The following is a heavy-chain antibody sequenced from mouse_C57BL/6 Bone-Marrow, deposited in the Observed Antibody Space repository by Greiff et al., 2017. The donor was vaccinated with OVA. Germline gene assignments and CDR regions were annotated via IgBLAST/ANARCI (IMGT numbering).Heavy chain of an antibody. J-gene: IGHJ2*01. D-gene: IGHD2-4*01. CDR2: IDPSDSYT. CDR3: SRVYYDYDYYFDY. V-gene: IGHV1-50*01. Sequence: QVQLQQPGAELVKPGASVKLSCKASGYTFTSYWMQWVKQRPGQGLEWIGEIDPSDSYTNYNPKIKGKATFTVDTAATKAYMQLSSLTSEDSAVDYCSRVYYDYDYYFDYWGQGTTLTVSS. CDR1: GYTFTSYW.